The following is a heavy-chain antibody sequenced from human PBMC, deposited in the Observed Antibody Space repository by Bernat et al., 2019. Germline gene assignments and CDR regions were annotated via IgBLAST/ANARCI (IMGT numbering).Heavy chain of an antibody. D-gene: IGHD3-3*01. CDR1: GFTFSSYE. CDR3: ARGRTIFGVVNYYYYYYMDV. CDR2: ISSSGSTR. V-gene: IGHV3-48*03. Sequence: EVQLVESGGGLVQPGGSLRLSCAASGFTFSSYEMNWVRQAPGKGLEWVSYISSSGSTRYYADPVKGRFTISRDNAKNALYRQMNSLRAEDTAVYYCARGRTIFGVVNYYYYYYMDVWGKGTTVTVSS. J-gene: IGHJ6*03.